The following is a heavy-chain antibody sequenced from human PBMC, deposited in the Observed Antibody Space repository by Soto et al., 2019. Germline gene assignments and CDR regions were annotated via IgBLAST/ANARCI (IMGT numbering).Heavy chain of an antibody. D-gene: IGHD5-18*01. CDR3: VKGVYSPGAAFLDY. CDR1: GFTFTYFA. V-gene: IGHV3-23*01. CDR2: ISGTDSKS. Sequence: GGSMRLSCALSGFTFTYFAMSWDSQAPGKGLEWVSTISGTDSKSNYADSVRGRFTTSRDSSTRTPFLPLSSLRTDRPAVYLRVKGVYSPGAAFLDYWGQGTPVTVSS. J-gene: IGHJ4*02.